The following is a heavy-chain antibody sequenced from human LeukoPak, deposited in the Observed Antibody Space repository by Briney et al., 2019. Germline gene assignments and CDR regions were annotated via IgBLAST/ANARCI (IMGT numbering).Heavy chain of an antibody. Sequence: SETLSLTCTVSGGSIGSGGYYWSWIRQHPGKGLEWIGYIYYSGNTYYNPSLKSRVAISVDTSKNQFSLKLSSVTAADTAVYYCARGSSGWLRFDYWGQGTLVTVSS. CDR1: GGSIGSGGYY. CDR3: ARGSSGWLRFDY. CDR2: IYYSGNT. D-gene: IGHD6-19*01. V-gene: IGHV4-31*03. J-gene: IGHJ4*02.